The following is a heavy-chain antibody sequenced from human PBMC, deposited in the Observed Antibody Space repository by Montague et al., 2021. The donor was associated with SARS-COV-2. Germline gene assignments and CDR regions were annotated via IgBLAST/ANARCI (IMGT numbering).Heavy chain of an antibody. D-gene: IGHD6-19*01. CDR1: GESIDRDTYY. CDR3: ARPGSVSGWFYFDD. Sequence: SETLSLTCIVSGESIDRDTYYWGWIRQSPGKGLEWIGSLSSSGSTYCNPSLRGRVTISMDTSKNHFSLKVNSVTATDTAVYFCARPGSVSGWFYFDDWGQGTPVSVSS. J-gene: IGHJ4*02. CDR2: LSSSGST. V-gene: IGHV4-39*02.